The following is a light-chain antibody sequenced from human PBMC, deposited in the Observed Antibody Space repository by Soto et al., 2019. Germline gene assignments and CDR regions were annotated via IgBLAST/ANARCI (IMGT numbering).Light chain of an antibody. CDR3: QQYQSYPYT. V-gene: IGKV1-5*03. Sequence: DIQMTQSPSTLSASVGDRVSITCRASPTIGDWLAWYQQKPGKAPKALIYRASTLESGVPSRFIGSGSGAEFTLTISSLQSEDFATYYCQQYQSYPYTFGQGTKLEI. CDR1: PTIGDW. CDR2: RAS. J-gene: IGKJ2*01.